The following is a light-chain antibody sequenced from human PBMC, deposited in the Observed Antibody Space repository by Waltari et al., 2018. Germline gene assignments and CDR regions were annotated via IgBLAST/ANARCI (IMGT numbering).Light chain of an antibody. CDR1: QGISSW. V-gene: IGKV1D-16*01. J-gene: IGKJ2*01. Sequence: DIQMTQSPSSVSASVGGRVTITCRASQGISSWLAWSQQKPGKAPRLLIYGASSLQSGVPSRFSGNGSGTDFTLTISSLQPEDFAAYYCLEYTAYSHTFGQGTKLDIK. CDR3: LEYTAYSHT. CDR2: GAS.